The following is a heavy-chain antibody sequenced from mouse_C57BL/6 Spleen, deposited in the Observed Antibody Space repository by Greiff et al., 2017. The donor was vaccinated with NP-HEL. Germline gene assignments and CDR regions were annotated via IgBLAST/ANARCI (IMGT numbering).Heavy chain of an antibody. CDR3: ARNYYGKDYAMDY. D-gene: IGHD1-1*01. Sequence: QQSCKASGYTFTSYWMHWVKQRPGRGLEWIGRIDPNSGGTKYNEKFKSKATLTVDKPSSTAYMQLSSLTSEDSAVYYCARNYYGKDYAMDYWGQGTSVTVSS. J-gene: IGHJ4*01. CDR2: IDPNSGGT. V-gene: IGHV1-72*01. CDR1: GYTFTSYW.